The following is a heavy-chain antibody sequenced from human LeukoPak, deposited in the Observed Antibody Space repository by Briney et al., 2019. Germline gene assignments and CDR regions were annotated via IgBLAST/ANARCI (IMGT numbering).Heavy chain of an antibody. V-gene: IGHV3-48*01. CDR1: GFTFSSYS. D-gene: IGHD2-2*01. J-gene: IGHJ6*03. CDR2: ISSSSSTI. Sequence: PGGSLRLSCAASGFTFSSYSMNWVRQAPGKGLEWVSYISSSSSTIYYADSVKGRFTISRDNAKNSLYLQMNSLRAEDTAVYYCARISCSSTSCYYMDVWGKGTTVTVSS. CDR3: ARISCSSTSCYYMDV.